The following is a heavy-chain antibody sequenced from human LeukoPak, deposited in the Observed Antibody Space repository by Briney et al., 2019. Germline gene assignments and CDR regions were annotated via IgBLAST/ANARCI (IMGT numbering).Heavy chain of an antibody. V-gene: IGHV3-23*01. CDR3: AKEGIAVAVN. D-gene: IGHD6-19*01. Sequence: GGSLRLSCAASGYTFSSYAMSWVRQAPGEGLEWVSSISDSGGRTYYADSVKGRFTISRDNSKNTLYLQMNSLRAEDTAVYYCAKEGIAVAVNWGQGTLVTVSS. CDR2: ISDSGGRT. CDR1: GYTFSSYA. J-gene: IGHJ4*02.